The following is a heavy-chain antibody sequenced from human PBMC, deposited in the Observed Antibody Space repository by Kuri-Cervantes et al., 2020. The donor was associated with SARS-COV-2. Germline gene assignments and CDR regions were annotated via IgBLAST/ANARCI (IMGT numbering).Heavy chain of an antibody. J-gene: IGHJ4*02. CDR3: ARETEWESFDY. D-gene: IGHD1-26*01. CDR2: ISGDGGST. V-gene: IGHV3-43*02. Sequence: GGSLRLSCAASGFTFDDYAMHWVRQAPGKGLEWVSLISGDGGSTYYADSVKGRFTISRDNAKNSLYLQMNSLRAEDTAVYYCARETEWESFDYWGQGTLVTVSS. CDR1: GFTFDDYA.